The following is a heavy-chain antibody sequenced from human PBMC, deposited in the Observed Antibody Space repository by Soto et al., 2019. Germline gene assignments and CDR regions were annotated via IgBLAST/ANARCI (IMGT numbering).Heavy chain of an antibody. D-gene: IGHD2-15*01. CDR3: AREGGRYCSGGSCQVDY. CDR1: GGSITSSSYY. CDR2: IYSGNT. V-gene: IGHV4-39*02. J-gene: IGHJ4*02. Sequence: QLQLQESGPGLVKPSETLSLTCTVSGGSITSSSYYWGWIRQPPGKGLEWIGSIYSGNTYYTPSLKSLVTISVDTSKNQFSLKLSSVTAADTAVYCWAREGGRYCSGGSCQVDYWGQGTLVTVSS.